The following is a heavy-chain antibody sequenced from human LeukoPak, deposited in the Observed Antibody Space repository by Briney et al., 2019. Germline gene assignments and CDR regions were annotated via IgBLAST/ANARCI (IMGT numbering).Heavy chain of an antibody. V-gene: IGHV4-31*03. CDR1: GASITSGGYY. D-gene: IGHD2-15*01. CDR2: LYYTGSS. CDR3: ATKPGYCSGGSCYSQNGNWFDP. J-gene: IGHJ5*02. Sequence: PSETLPLTCTVSGASITSGGYYWSWIRQHPQRGLEWSGYLYYTGSSFYNPSLKSGVTISVDTSENQFSLNLNSVTAADTAVYYCATKPGYCSGGSCYSQNGNWFDPWGQGTLVTVSS.